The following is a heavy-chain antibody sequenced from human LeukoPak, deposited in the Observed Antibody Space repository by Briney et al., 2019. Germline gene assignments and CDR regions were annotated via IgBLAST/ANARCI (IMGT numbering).Heavy chain of an antibody. CDR2: ISYDGSNK. J-gene: IGHJ4*02. CDR3: ARDSARWLQFRFDY. D-gene: IGHD5-24*01. V-gene: IGHV3-30-3*01. CDR1: GFTFSSYA. Sequence: GGSLRLSCAASGFTFSSYAMHWVRQAPGKGLECVAVISYDGSNKYYADSVKGRFTISRDNSKNTLYLQMNSLRAEDTAVYYCARDSARWLQFRFDYWGQGTLVTVSS.